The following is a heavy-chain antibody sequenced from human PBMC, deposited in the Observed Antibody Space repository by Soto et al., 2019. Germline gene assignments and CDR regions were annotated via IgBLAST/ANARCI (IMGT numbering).Heavy chain of an antibody. Sequence: SETLSLTCAVYGGSFSGYYWSWIRQPPGKGLEWIGEINHSGSTNYNPSLKSRVTISVDTSKNQFSLKLSSVTAADTAVYYCARGQYSSSSVRSVSWFDPWGQGTLVTVSS. V-gene: IGHV4-34*01. D-gene: IGHD6-6*01. CDR1: GGSFSGYY. J-gene: IGHJ5*02. CDR2: INHSGST. CDR3: ARGQYSSSSVRSVSWFDP.